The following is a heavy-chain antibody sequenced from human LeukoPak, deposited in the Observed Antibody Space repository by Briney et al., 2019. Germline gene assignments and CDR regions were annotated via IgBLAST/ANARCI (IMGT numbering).Heavy chain of an antibody. CDR2: INSNSKTI. J-gene: IGHJ3*01. Sequence: GGSLRLSCGGSGISSYNMSWFRQSPGKGLDWLSYINSNSKTIYYADSVKGRFTISRDNAKNSLYLQMNSLRVEDTGIYYCATDDFYGSLPVWGQGTLVTVSS. D-gene: IGHD2-15*01. V-gene: IGHV3-48*04. CDR1: GISSYN. CDR3: ATDDFYGSLPV.